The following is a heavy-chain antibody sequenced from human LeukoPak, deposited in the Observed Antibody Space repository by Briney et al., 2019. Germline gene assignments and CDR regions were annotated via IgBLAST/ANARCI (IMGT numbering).Heavy chain of an antibody. CDR2: INWNGGST. V-gene: IGHV3-20*04. D-gene: IGHD2-2*01. CDR3: AREVGCSSSSCHDAFDI. J-gene: IGHJ3*02. CDR1: GFTFDDYG. Sequence: GGSLRLSCAASGFTFDDYGMSWVRQAPGKGPEWVSGINWNGGSTGYADSVKGRFTISRDNAKNSLYLQMNSLRAEDTALYYCAREVGCSSSSCHDAFDIWGQGTMVTVSS.